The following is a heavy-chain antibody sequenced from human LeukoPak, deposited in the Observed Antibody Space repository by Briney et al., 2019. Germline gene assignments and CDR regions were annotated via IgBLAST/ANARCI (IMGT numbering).Heavy chain of an antibody. CDR1: GFSFDSFA. CDR2: ISGSGGST. D-gene: IGHD1-26*01. V-gene: IGHV3-23*01. J-gene: IGHJ4*02. Sequence: PGGSLRLSCAASGFSFDSFAMTWVRQAPGKGLEWVSGISGSGGSTYYADSVKGRFTISRDNFKNTLHLQMNSLRAEDTAVYYCAKDATPYYWGQGTLVTVSS. CDR3: AKDATPYY.